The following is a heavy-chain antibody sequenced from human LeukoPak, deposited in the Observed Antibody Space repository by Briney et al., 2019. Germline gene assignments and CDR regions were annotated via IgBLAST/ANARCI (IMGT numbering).Heavy chain of an antibody. CDR2: IKQDGSDK. CDR1: GFTFSSYW. CDR3: ARAWIELWSHDY. J-gene: IGHJ4*02. V-gene: IGHV3-7*03. Sequence: GGSLRLSCAASGFTFSSYWMSWVRQAPGKGLEWVANIKQDGSDKYYVDSVKGRFTISKDNAKSSLYLQMNSLRAEDTAVYYCARAWIELWSHDYWGQGTQVTVSS. D-gene: IGHD5-18*01.